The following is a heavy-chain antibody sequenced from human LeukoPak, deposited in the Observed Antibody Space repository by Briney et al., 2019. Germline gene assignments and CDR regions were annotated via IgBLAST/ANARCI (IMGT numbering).Heavy chain of an antibody. J-gene: IGHJ4*02. D-gene: IGHD4-17*01. CDR3: AHFYDYGDNSDYFDY. CDR2: IYWDDDK. Sequence: ESGPTLVNPTQTLTLTCTFSGFSLTTGGVGVGWIRQPPGKALEWLALIYWDDDKRYSPSLKSRLTITKDTSKNQVVLTLTNMSPVDRATYYCAHFYDYGDNSDYFDYWGQGTLVTVSS. CDR1: GFSLTTGGVG. V-gene: IGHV2-5*02.